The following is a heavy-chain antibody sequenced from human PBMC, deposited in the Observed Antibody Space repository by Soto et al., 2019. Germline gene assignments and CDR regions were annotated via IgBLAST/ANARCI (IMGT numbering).Heavy chain of an antibody. CDR2: ITGSGGYT. CDR3: AKGSVTPGGVFDY. D-gene: IGHD4-17*01. CDR1: GFTFITYA. Sequence: EVQLLESGGGLVQPGGSLRLSCAASGFTFITYAMTWVRQAPGKGLEWVSAITGSGGYTFYADSVKGRFTVSRDNSKNTLYLQMNSLRAEDTAVYYCAKGSVTPGGVFDYWGQGTLGTVSS. V-gene: IGHV3-23*01. J-gene: IGHJ4*02.